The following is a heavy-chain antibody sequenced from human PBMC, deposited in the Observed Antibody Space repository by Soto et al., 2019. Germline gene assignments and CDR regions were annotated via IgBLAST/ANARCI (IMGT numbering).Heavy chain of an antibody. J-gene: IGHJ6*02. CDR1: GGSFSGYY. CDR2: TNHSGST. Sequence: PSETLSLTCAVYGGSFSGYYWSWIRQPPGKGLEWIGETNHSGSTNYNPSLKSRVTISVDTSKNQFSLKLSSVTAADTAVYYCARPLTGGGMDVWGQGTTVTVSS. V-gene: IGHV4-34*01. CDR3: ARPLTGGGMDV.